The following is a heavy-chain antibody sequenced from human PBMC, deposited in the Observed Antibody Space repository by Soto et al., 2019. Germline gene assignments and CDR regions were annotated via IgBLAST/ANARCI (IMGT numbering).Heavy chain of an antibody. CDR1: GGSFSGYY. Sequence: SETLSLTCAVYGGSFSGYYWSWIRQPPGKGLEWIGEINHSGSTNYNPSLKSRVTISVDTSKNQFSLKLSSVTAADTAVYYCARGGRTTPYYYYGMDVWGQGTTVTVSS. V-gene: IGHV4-34*01. D-gene: IGHD4-4*01. CDR2: INHSGST. J-gene: IGHJ6*02. CDR3: ARGGRTTPYYYYGMDV.